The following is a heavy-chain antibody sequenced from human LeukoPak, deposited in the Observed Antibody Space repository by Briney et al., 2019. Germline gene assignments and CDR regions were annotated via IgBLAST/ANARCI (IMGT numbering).Heavy chain of an antibody. CDR3: AREYYYDSSGYYPPHAFDI. CDR1: GGSFSGYY. J-gene: IGHJ3*02. D-gene: IGHD3-22*01. CDR2: IYYSGST. V-gene: IGHV4-59*01. Sequence: SETLSLTCAVYGGSFSGYYWSWIRQPPGKALEWIGYIYYSGSTNYNPSLKSRVTISVDTSKKQFSLKLSSVTAADTAVYYCAREYYYDSSGYYPPHAFDIWGQGTMVTVSS.